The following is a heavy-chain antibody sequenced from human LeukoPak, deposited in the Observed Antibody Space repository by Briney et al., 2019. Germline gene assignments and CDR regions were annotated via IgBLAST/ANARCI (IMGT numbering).Heavy chain of an antibody. CDR1: GFTVSSNY. CDR2: IYSGGST. Sequence: GGSLRLSCAASGFTVSSNYMSWVRQAPGKGLEWVSVIYSGGSTYYADSVKGRFTISRDNSKNTLYLQMNSLRAEDTAVYYCARSLSYYYDSSGLAFDIWGQGTMVTVSS. D-gene: IGHD3-22*01. J-gene: IGHJ3*02. CDR3: ARSLSYYYDSSGLAFDI. V-gene: IGHV3-66*01.